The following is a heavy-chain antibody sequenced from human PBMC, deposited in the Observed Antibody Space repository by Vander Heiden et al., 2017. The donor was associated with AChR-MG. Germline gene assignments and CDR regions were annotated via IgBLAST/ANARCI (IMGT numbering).Heavy chain of an antibody. V-gene: IGHV3-21*01. Sequence: EVQLVESGGGLVKPGGSLRLSCAASGFTFSSYSMNWVRQAPGKGLEWVSSISSSSSYIYYADSVKGRFTISRDNAKNSLYLQMNSLRAEDTAVYYCARSIVVVPAATYHMDVWGKGTTVTVSS. CDR1: GFTFSSYS. CDR3: ARSIVVVPAATYHMDV. J-gene: IGHJ6*03. D-gene: IGHD2-2*01. CDR2: ISSSSSYI.